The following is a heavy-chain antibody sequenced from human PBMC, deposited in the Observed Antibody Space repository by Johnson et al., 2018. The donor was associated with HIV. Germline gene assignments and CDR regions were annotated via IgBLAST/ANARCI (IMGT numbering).Heavy chain of an antibody. CDR2: IYSGGST. D-gene: IGHD6-13*01. CDR3: ARDGESQQLPLGDAFDV. CDR1: GFTFSDHY. Sequence: VQLVESGGGLVHLGGSLRLSCAASGFTFSDHYMDWVRQAPGKGLEWVSVIYSGGSTYYADSVRGRFTISRDNSKNTLYLQMSSLRAEDTAMYYCARDGESQQLPLGDAFDVWGQGTMVTVSS. V-gene: IGHV3-66*01. J-gene: IGHJ3*01.